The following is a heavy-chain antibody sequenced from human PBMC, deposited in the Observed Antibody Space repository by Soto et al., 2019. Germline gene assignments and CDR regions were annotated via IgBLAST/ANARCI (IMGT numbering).Heavy chain of an antibody. V-gene: IGHV4-59*01. J-gene: IGHJ6*02. Sequence: PSETLSLTCTVSGGSISNYYWSWIRQPPGKGLEWIGYTYSSGSTNYNPSLKSRVTISIDTSKNQFSLKLRSVSAADTAVYYCARDYPYFTVTSSGGMDVWGQGTTVTVSS. CDR3: ARDYPYFTVTSSGGMDV. CDR1: GGSISNYY. D-gene: IGHD4-17*01. CDR2: TYSSGST.